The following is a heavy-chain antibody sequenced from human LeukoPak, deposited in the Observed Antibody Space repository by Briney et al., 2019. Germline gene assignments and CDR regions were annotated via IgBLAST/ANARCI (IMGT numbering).Heavy chain of an antibody. CDR2: ISYDGSNK. CDR3: ARGPEAFDI. J-gene: IGHJ3*02. Sequence: PGGSLRLSCAASGFTFSSYGMHWVRQAPGKGLEWVAVISYDGSNKYYADSVKGRFTISRDNSKNTLYLQMNSLRAEDTAVYYCARGPEAFDIWGQGTMVTVSS. V-gene: IGHV3-30*03. CDR1: GFTFSSYG.